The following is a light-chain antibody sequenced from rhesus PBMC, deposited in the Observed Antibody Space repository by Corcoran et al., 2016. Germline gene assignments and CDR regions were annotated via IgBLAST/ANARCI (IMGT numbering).Light chain of an antibody. Sequence: DIQMTQSPSSLSASVGDRVTITCRASQAIINDLAWYQQRPGETPKLLIYEASSLQSGTPSRFRGSGSGTDFTLTISSLQPDDFATYCCQHYYIPPYIFGQGTKVEIK. J-gene: IGKJ2*01. CDR1: QAIIND. V-gene: IGKV1-21*01. CDR2: EAS. CDR3: QHYYIPPYI.